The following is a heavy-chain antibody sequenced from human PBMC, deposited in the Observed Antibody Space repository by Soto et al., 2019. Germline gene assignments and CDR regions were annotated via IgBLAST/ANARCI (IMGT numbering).Heavy chain of an antibody. Sequence: EVRLVESGGGLVQPGGSLTLSCAASGFTFSSYWMTWVRQAPGKGLEWVANINQDGSEKYYMDSMKGRVTISRDNAKNSLLRQLSSLRAEDTAVYYCARDRGRPDLRDTHYYDSSDLDYGMDVWGQGTTVTVSS. CDR1: GFTFSSYW. V-gene: IGHV3-7*01. CDR3: ARDRGRPDLRDTHYYDSSDLDYGMDV. J-gene: IGHJ6*02. CDR2: INQDGSEK. D-gene: IGHD3-22*01.